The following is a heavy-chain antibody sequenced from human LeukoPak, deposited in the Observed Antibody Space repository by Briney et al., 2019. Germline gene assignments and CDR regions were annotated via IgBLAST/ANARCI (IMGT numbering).Heavy chain of an antibody. V-gene: IGHV4-59*08. CDR2: IYYSGST. D-gene: IGHD5-12*01. CDR1: GGSISSYY. J-gene: IGHJ6*02. CDR3: ARLPRLRFHYGMDV. Sequence: SETLSLTCTVSGGSISSYYWSWIRQPPGKGLEWIGYIYYSGSTNYNPSLKSRVTISVDTSKNQFPLKLSSVTAADTAVYYCARLPRLRFHYGMDVWGQGTTVTVSS.